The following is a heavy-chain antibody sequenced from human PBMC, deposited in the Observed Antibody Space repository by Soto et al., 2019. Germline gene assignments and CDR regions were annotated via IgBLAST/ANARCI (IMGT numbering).Heavy chain of an antibody. CDR2: IYYSGST. V-gene: IGHV4-39*01. CDR3: ARQRTAGLGHFDY. Sequence: SETLSLTCTVSGGSISSSSYYWGWIRQPPGKGLEWIGSIYYSGSTYYNPSLKSRVTISVDTSKNQFSLKLSSVTAADTAVYYCARQRTAGLGHFDYWGQGTLVTVSS. D-gene: IGHD6-13*01. J-gene: IGHJ4*02. CDR1: GGSISSSSYY.